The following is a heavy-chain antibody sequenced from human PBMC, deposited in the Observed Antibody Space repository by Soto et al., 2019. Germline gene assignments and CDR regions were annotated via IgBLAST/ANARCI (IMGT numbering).Heavy chain of an antibody. CDR2: IYYSGST. Sequence: SETLSLTCTVSGGSISSYYWSWIRQPPGKGLEWIGYIYYSGSTNYNPSLKSRVTISVDTSKNQFSLKLSSVTAADTAVYYCARHRDDFWSGYYGNWFDPWGQGTLVTVSS. CDR3: ARHRDDFWSGYYGNWFDP. D-gene: IGHD3-3*01. J-gene: IGHJ5*02. V-gene: IGHV4-59*08. CDR1: GGSISSYY.